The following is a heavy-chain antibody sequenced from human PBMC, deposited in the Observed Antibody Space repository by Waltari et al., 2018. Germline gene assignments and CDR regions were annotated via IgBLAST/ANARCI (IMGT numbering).Heavy chain of an antibody. V-gene: IGHV4-39*01. CDR2: IFYSGST. CDR1: GGSISSSRYY. CDR3: ARLDNYDSGSYGFDW. D-gene: IGHD3-10*01. J-gene: IGHJ4*02. Sequence: QLQLQESGPGLVKPSETLSLTCTVSGGSISSSRYYWGWIRQPLGKGMAWIGSIFYSGSTYYHPSLKSQVTMSVDTSKNQFSRRLTSVTAADTAVYYCARLDNYDSGSYGFDWWGQGTLVTVSS.